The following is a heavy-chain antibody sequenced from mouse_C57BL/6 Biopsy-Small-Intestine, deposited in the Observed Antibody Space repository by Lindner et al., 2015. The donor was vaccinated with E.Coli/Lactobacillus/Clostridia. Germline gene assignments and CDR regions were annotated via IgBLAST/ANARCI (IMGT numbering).Heavy chain of an antibody. J-gene: IGHJ3*01. D-gene: IGHD1-1*01. V-gene: IGHV1-81*01. Sequence: VQLQESGAELARPGASVKLSCKASGYTFTSYGISWVRQRTGQGLEWIGEIYPRSGDTYYNGKFKGKATLTADKSSSTAYMQLSSLTSEDSAVYFCARRSTTVVDEGFAYWGQGTLVTVSA. CDR2: IYPRSGDT. CDR1: GYTFTSYG. CDR3: ARRSTTVVDEGFAY.